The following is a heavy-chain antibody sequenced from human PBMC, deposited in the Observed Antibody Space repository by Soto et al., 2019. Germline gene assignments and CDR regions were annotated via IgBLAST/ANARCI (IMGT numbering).Heavy chain of an antibody. Sequence: ASVKVSCKVSGYTLTELSMHWVLQAPGKGLEWMGGFDPEDGETIYAQKFQGRVTMTEDTSTDTAYVELSSLRSEDTAVYYCATTSSNFDWFDPWGQGTLVTVSS. CDR3: ATTSSNFDWFDP. CDR1: GYTLTELS. V-gene: IGHV1-24*01. J-gene: IGHJ5*02. D-gene: IGHD4-4*01. CDR2: FDPEDGET.